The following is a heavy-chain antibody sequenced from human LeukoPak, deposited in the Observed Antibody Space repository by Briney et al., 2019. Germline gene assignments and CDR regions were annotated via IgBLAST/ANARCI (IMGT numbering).Heavy chain of an antibody. CDR3: ATSSGLDY. D-gene: IGHD6-19*01. Sequence: DSVKGRFTISRDNSKTTLYLQMNSLRAEDTAVYYCATSSGLDYWGQGTLVTVSS. V-gene: IGHV3-30*03. J-gene: IGHJ4*02.